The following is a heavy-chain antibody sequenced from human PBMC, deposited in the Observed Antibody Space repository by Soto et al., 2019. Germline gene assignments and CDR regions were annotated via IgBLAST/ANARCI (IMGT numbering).Heavy chain of an antibody. D-gene: IGHD1-26*01. J-gene: IGHJ6*02. CDR3: ARAPREGRYYSYGMDV. CDR1: GGSISSGGYY. Sequence: SETLSLTGTVSGGSISSGGYYGSWIRQHPGKGLEWIGYIYYSGSTYYNPSLKSRVTISVDTSKNQFSLKMSSVTAADTDVYYCARAPREGRYYSYGMDVWGQGTTVTVSS. CDR2: IYYSGST. V-gene: IGHV4-31*03.